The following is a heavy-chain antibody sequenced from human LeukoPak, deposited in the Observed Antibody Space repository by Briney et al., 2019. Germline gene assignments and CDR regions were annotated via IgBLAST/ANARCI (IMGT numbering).Heavy chain of an antibody. CDR1: GYTFTRYG. CDR2: ISASNGNT. J-gene: IGHJ6*03. CDR3: ARVPIPEVLWFGEEQGGYYYYMDV. D-gene: IGHD3-10*01. V-gene: IGHV1-18*01. Sequence: ASVKVSCKASGYTFTRYGISWVRQAPGQGLQWLGWISASNGNTNYAQKFRDRVTMSTDTSTGTAYLDVRSLTSDDTAMYYCARVPIPEVLWFGEEQGGYYYYMDVWGKGTTVTISS.